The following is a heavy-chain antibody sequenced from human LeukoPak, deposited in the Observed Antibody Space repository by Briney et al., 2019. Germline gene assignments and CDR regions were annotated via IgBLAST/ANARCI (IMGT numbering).Heavy chain of an antibody. CDR1: GGSISSGGYY. Sequence: SQTLSLTCTVSGGSISSGGYYWSWIRQHPGKGLEWIGYIYYSGSTYYNPSLKSRVTISVDTSKNQFSLKRSSVTAADTAMYYCARDQRGRYFDWGQGTLVTVSS. J-gene: IGHJ4*02. CDR3: ARDQRGRYFD. D-gene: IGHD3-9*01. V-gene: IGHV4-31*03. CDR2: IYYSGST.